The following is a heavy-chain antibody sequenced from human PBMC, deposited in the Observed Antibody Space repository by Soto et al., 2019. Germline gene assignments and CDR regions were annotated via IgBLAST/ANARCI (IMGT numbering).Heavy chain of an antibody. J-gene: IGHJ6*02. CDR1: GFTFSGSA. Sequence: GGSLRLSCAASGFTFSGSAMHWVRQASGKGLEWVGRIRSKANSYATAYAASVKGRFTISRDDSKNTAYLQMNSLKTDDTAVYYCTSDWGAKYGSSSYYYYGMDVWGQGTTVTVSS. CDR3: TSDWGAKYGSSSYYYYGMDV. D-gene: IGHD6-6*01. CDR2: IRSKANSYAT. V-gene: IGHV3-73*01.